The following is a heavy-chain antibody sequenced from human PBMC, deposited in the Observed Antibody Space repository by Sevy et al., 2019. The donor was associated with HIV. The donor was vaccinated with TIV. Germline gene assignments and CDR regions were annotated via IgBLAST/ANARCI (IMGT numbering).Heavy chain of an antibody. CDR1: GFTLNSYW. Sequence: GGSLRLSCAASGFTLNSYWMSWVRQAPGKGLEWVANIKQDGSVKYYVDSVKGRFTISRDNARNLVYLQMSSLTAEDTALYYGVRAIAADASLWGQGTLVTVSS. V-gene: IGHV3-7*01. D-gene: IGHD6-13*01. CDR2: IKQDGSVK. J-gene: IGHJ4*02. CDR3: VRAIAADASL.